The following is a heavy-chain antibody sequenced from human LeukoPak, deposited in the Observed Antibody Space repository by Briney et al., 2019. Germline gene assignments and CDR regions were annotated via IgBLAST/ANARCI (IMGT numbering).Heavy chain of an antibody. CDR3: AKGLVLYYFDY. Sequence: GGSLRLSCATSGFTFSTYWMSWVRQAPGKGLEWVSAISGSGGSTYYADSVKGRFTISRDNSKNTLYLQMNSLRAEDTAVYYCAKGLVLYYFDYWGQGTLVTVSS. D-gene: IGHD2-8*02. V-gene: IGHV3-23*01. CDR1: GFTFSTYW. J-gene: IGHJ4*02. CDR2: ISGSGGST.